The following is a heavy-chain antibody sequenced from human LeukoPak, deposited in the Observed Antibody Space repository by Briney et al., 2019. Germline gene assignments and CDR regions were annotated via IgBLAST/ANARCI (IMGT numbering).Heavy chain of an antibody. CDR3: ARRRYYDGSGYLE. D-gene: IGHD3-22*01. Sequence: SETLSLTCSLSGDSISRSGSYWDWIRQAPGKGLEWIGTIYYSGRTYYSPTLKSRVTMSVDRSNNQFSLNLRSVTAADTAVYYCARRRYYDGSGYLEWGQGTLLSVSS. CDR2: IYYSGRT. V-gene: IGHV4-39*01. J-gene: IGHJ1*01. CDR1: GDSISRSGSY.